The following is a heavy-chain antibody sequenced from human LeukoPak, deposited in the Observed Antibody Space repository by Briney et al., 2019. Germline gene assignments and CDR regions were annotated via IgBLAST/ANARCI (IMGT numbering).Heavy chain of an antibody. CDR3: ARVDGYSYGRIDY. CDR1: GFTFSSYA. Sequence: PGGSLRLSCAASGFTFSSYAMHWVRQAPGKGLEYVSAISSNGHSTYYANSVKGRFTISIDNSKNTLYLQMGSLRAEDMALYYCARVDGYSYGRIDYWGQGTLVTVSS. J-gene: IGHJ4*02. CDR2: ISSNGHST. D-gene: IGHD5-18*01. V-gene: IGHV3-64*01.